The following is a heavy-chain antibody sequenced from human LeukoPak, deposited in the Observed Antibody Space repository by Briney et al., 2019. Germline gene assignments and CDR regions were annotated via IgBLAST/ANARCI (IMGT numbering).Heavy chain of an antibody. CDR2: IYTSGRT. D-gene: IGHD2-15*01. V-gene: IGHV4-61*02. CDR1: GGSISSGRYF. CDR3: ARVQSEVVVAATRSYYYCGMDV. J-gene: IGHJ6*02. Sequence: SQTLSLTCTVSGGSISSGRYFWSWIRQPAGKGLEWIGRIYTSGRTNYNPSLKSRVTISVDTTKNQFSLKLSSVTAADTAVYYCARVQSEVVVAATRSYYYCGMDVWGQGTTVTVSS.